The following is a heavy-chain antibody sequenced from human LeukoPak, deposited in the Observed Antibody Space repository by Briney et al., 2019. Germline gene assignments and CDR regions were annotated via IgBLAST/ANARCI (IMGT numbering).Heavy chain of an antibody. J-gene: IGHJ4*02. Sequence: PAGSLRLSCAASGFTFSDYYMSWIRQAPGKGLEWVSFISSSGSTIYYADSVKGRFTISRDNAKNSLYLQMNSLRGEDTAVYYCARDAYSGYERTDYWGQGTLVTVSS. V-gene: IGHV3-11*04. D-gene: IGHD5-12*01. CDR3: ARDAYSGYERTDY. CDR1: GFTFSDYY. CDR2: ISSSGSTI.